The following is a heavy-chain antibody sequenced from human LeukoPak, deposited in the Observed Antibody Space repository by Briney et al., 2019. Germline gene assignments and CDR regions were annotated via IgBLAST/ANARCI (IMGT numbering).Heavy chain of an antibody. Sequence: PSETLSLTCTVSGASISSFYWSWIRQPPGKGLEFIGYVYYTGSTNYTPSLESRATISLDTSKNEFSLKMSSVTAADTAVYYCARVPVYYGMDVWGQGTTVTVSS. J-gene: IGHJ6*02. V-gene: IGHV4-59*01. CDR1: GASISSFY. CDR3: ARVPVYYGMDV. CDR2: VYYTGST.